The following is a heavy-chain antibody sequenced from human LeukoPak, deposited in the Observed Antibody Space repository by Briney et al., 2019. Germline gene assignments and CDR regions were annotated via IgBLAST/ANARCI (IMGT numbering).Heavy chain of an antibody. CDR3: AKEEPSTGAAFDI. J-gene: IGHJ3*02. D-gene: IGHD1-1*01. Sequence: GGSLRLSCAASGFSFSSYAMNWVRQAPGKGLEWVSGIISGGGTFYADSVKGRFTISRDNSKNTLYLRMNSLRAEDTAVCYCAKEEPSTGAAFDIWGQGTMVTVSP. V-gene: IGHV3-23*01. CDR1: GFSFSSYA. CDR2: IISGGGT.